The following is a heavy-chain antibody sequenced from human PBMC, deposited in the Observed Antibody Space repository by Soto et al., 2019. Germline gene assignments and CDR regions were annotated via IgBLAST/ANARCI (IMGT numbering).Heavy chain of an antibody. CDR3: AKGREVVVAATSWFDP. CDR1: GYTFTSYA. J-gene: IGHJ5*02. Sequence: SVKDSCEASGYTFTSYAMHWVRQAPVQRLEWMGWINAGNGNTKYSQKFQGRVTITRDTSASTAYMELSSLRSEGTAVYYCAKGREVVVAATSWFDPWGQGTLVTVSS. V-gene: IGHV1-3*01. CDR2: INAGNGNT. D-gene: IGHD2-15*01.